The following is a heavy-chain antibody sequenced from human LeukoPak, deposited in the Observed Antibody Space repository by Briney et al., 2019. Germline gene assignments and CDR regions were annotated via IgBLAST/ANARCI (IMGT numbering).Heavy chain of an antibody. V-gene: IGHV3-53*01. CDR3: ARRSSSLYNYYGMDV. Sequence: GGSLRLSCAASGNYWMHWVRQVPGKGLEWVSLIYSGGSTYYADSVKGRFTISRDNSKNTLYLQMNSLRAEDTAVYYCARRSSSLYNYYGMDVWGQGTTVTVSS. CDR1: GNYW. J-gene: IGHJ6*02. D-gene: IGHD6-6*01. CDR2: IYSGGST.